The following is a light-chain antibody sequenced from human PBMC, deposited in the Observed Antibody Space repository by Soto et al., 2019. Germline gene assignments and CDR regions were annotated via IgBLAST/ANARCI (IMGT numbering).Light chain of an antibody. CDR1: QSVSSY. CDR2: DAS. V-gene: IGKV3-11*01. Sequence: EIVLTQSPATLSLSPGERATLSCRASQSVSSYLAWYQQKPGQAPRLLISDASNRATGIPARFSGSGSGTDFTLTISSLEPEDFAVYYCQQRSSGPPITCGQGTRVEI. J-gene: IGKJ5*01. CDR3: QQRSSGPPIT.